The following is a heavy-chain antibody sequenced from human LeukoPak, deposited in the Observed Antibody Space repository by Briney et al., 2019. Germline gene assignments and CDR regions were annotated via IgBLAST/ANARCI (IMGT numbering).Heavy chain of an antibody. J-gene: IGHJ4*02. D-gene: IGHD3-10*01. Sequence: KPSETLSLTCTVSGGSLSSSSYYWGWIPQHPGKGLEWIGYVYYGGSTYYNPSLKSRVTISVDTSKNQFSLKLSSVTAADTAVYYCAREGITMVRGPRGYFDYWGQGTLVTVSS. CDR3: AREGITMVRGPRGYFDY. CDR2: VYYGGST. V-gene: IGHV4-31*03. CDR1: GGSLSSSSYY.